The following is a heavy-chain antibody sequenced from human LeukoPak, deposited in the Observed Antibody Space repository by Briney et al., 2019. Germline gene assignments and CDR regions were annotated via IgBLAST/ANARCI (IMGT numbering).Heavy chain of an antibody. CDR1: GYTFTNYD. CDR3: ARGIGSTTVTTLEYYFDY. D-gene: IGHD4-17*01. V-gene: IGHV1-8*01. Sequence: KVSCKASGYTFTNYDIHWVPQATGQGLEWIGWMNPNSGNTGYAQKFQGRVSMTRNTSISTAYMELSSLRSEDTAVYYCARGIGSTTVTTLEYYFDYWGQGTLVTVSS. CDR2: MNPNSGNT. J-gene: IGHJ4*02.